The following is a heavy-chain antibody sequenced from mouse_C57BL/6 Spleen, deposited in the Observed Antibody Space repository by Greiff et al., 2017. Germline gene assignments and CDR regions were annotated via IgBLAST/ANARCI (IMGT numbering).Heavy chain of an antibody. Sequence: VQLKQSGPELVQPGASVKISCKASGYSFTGYYMHWVRQSPEKSLEWIGEINPSTGGTTYNQKFKAKATLTVDKSSSTAYMQLKSLTSEDSAVYYCARVAFDYWGQGTTLTVSS. CDR3: ARVAFDY. CDR1: GYSFTGYY. J-gene: IGHJ2*01. V-gene: IGHV1-42*01. CDR2: INPSTGGT.